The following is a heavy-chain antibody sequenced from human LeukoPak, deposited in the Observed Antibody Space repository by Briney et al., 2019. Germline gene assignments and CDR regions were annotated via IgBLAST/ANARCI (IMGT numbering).Heavy chain of an antibody. D-gene: IGHD5-18*01. CDR1: GYTFTSYG. J-gene: IGHJ4*02. CDR3: AGGGPGGYSYGYSDY. V-gene: IGHV1-18*01. Sequence: ASVKVSCKVSGYTFTSYGISWVRQAPGQGLEWMGWISAYNGNTNYAQKLQGRVTMTTDTSTSTAYMELRSLRSDDTAVYYCAGGGPGGYSYGYSDYWGQGTLVTVSS. CDR2: ISAYNGNT.